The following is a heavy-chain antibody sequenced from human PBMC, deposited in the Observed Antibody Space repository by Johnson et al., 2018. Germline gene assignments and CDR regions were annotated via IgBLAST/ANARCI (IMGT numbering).Heavy chain of an antibody. CDR1: GGSISSGSYY. Sequence: QVQLQESGPGPVEPSQTLSLTCTVSGGSISSGSYYWTWIRQPAGKGLEWIGRIYTRGSTNYNPSLTSRVTMSVDTSKSQFSLKLASVTAADTAIYYRAGLGVWGSGMIPGMDVWGKGTTVTVSS. D-gene: IGHD3-16*01. V-gene: IGHV4-61*02. CDR2: IYTRGST. CDR3: AGLGVWGSGMIPGMDV. J-gene: IGHJ6*03.